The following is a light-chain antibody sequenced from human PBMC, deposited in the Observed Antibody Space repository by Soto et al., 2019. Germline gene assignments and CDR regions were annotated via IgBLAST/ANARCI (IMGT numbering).Light chain of an antibody. Sequence: RCPFTLCSSRLNRPTLSRWASHTISSRYLAWYQQKPGQAPRLLIYGASNRATGIPDRFSGSGSGTDFTLTISRLEPEDFAVYYCQQYGSSGTFGQGTKVDIK. J-gene: IGKJ1*01. V-gene: IGKV3-20*01. CDR2: GAS. CDR3: QQYGSSGT. CDR1: HTISSRY.